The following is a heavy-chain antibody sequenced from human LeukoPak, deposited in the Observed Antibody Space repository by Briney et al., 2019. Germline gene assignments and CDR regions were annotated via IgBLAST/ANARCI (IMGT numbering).Heavy chain of an antibody. J-gene: IGHJ3*02. CDR2: INPSGGST. Sequence: ASVKVSCKASGYTFTSYYMHWVRQAPGQGLEWMGIINPSGGSTNYAQKLQGRVTMTTDTSTSTAYMELRSLRSDDTAVYYCARDQVYVDTDAFDIWGQGTMVTVSS. V-gene: IGHV1-46*01. D-gene: IGHD5-18*01. CDR1: GYTFTSYY. CDR3: ARDQVYVDTDAFDI.